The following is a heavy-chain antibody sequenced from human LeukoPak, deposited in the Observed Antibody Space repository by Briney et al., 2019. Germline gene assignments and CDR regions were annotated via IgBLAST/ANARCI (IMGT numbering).Heavy chain of an antibody. CDR1: GFTFDDYA. Sequence: PGRSLRLSRAASGFTFDDYAMHWVRQAPGKGLEWVSGISWNSGSIGYADSVKGRFTISRDNAKNSLYLQMNSLRAEDMALYYCAKEGTSTYFDYWGQGTLVTVSS. J-gene: IGHJ4*02. CDR3: AKEGTSTYFDY. CDR2: ISWNSGSI. D-gene: IGHD2-2*01. V-gene: IGHV3-9*03.